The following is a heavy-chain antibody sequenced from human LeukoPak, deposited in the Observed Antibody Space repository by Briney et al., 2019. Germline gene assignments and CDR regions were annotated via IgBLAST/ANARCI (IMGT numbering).Heavy chain of an antibody. J-gene: IGHJ4*02. CDR3: ARDPYDSNNYCVD. CDR2: IWNDGSNQ. V-gene: IGHV3-33*01. CDR1: GFMFSTYG. Sequence: GSLRLSCAASGFMFSTYGMHWVRQAPGKGLEWVATIWNDGSNQYYGDSVKGRFIVSRDNSKNTLSLQMNSLRAEDTAVYYCARDPYDSNNYCVDWGQGTLVTVSS. D-gene: IGHD3-16*01.